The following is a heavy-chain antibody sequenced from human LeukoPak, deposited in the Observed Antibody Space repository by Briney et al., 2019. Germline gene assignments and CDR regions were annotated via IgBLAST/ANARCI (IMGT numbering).Heavy chain of an antibody. D-gene: IGHD6-19*01. Sequence: GGSLRLSCAASGFTFSSYGMHWVRQAPGKGLEWVAVISYDGSNKYYADSVKGRFTISRDNSKNTLYLQMNSLRAEDTAVYYCAKDSSYSSGYHYYYYGVDVWGQGTTVTVSS. CDR1: GFTFSSYG. CDR3: AKDSSYSSGYHYYYYGVDV. V-gene: IGHV3-30*18. CDR2: ISYDGSNK. J-gene: IGHJ6*02.